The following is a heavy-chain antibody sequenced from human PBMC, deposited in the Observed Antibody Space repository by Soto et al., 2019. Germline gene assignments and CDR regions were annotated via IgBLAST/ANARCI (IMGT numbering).Heavy chain of an antibody. Sequence: QVQLQESGPGLLKPSETLSLTCTVSGGSISSYFYIWFRQPPGKGLEWIGSVYYTGTTDYNPSLKSRVTISVDTSKTQCSLNLRSVTAADTAVYYCARDLAAVPRAFDYWGRGTLVTVSS. D-gene: IGHD6-13*01. CDR3: ARDLAAVPRAFDY. CDR2: VYYTGTT. V-gene: IGHV4-59*01. CDR1: GGSISSYF. J-gene: IGHJ4*02.